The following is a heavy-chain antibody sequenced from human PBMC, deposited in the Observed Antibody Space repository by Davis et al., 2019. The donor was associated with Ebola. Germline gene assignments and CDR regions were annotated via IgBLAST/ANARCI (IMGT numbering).Heavy chain of an antibody. J-gene: IGHJ6*02. V-gene: IGHV1-2*02. CDR3: ARDRGAYDFWSGYQYYYGMDV. D-gene: IGHD3-3*01. CDR2: INPNSGGT. Sequence: ASVKVSCKASGYTFTGYYMHCVRQAPGQGLEWMGWINPNSGGTNYAQKFQGRVTMTRDTSISTAYMELSRLRSDDTAVYYCARDRGAYDFWSGYQYYYGMDVWGQGTTVTVSS. CDR1: GYTFTGYY.